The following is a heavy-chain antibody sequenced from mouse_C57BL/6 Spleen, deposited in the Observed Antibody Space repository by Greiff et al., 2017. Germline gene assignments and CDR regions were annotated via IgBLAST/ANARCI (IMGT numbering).Heavy chain of an antibody. CDR1: GYTFTSYG. Sequence: VQLQQPGAELVRPGASVKLSCKASGYTFTSYGIRWVKQRTGQGLEWIGEIYPRSGYTYYNEKFKGKATLTADKSSSTAYMQLRSLTSADSAVXCCAGGAGALDYWGQGTTLTVSS. CDR3: AGGAGALDY. V-gene: IGHV1-81*01. J-gene: IGHJ2*01. CDR2: IYPRSGYT.